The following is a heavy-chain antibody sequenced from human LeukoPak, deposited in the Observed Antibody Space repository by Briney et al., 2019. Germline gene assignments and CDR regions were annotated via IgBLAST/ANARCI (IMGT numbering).Heavy chain of an antibody. CDR2: ISYDGSNK. CDR3: AKEMVLTGRSEKYYYYGMDV. D-gene: IGHD3-9*01. J-gene: IGHJ6*02. V-gene: IGHV3-30*18. CDR1: GFTFSSYG. Sequence: PGGSLRLSCAASGFTFSSYGMHWVRQAPGKGLEWVAVISYDGSNKYYADSVKGRFTISRDNSKNTLYLQMNSLRAEDTAVYYCAKEMVLTGRSEKYYYYGMDVWGQGTTVTVSS.